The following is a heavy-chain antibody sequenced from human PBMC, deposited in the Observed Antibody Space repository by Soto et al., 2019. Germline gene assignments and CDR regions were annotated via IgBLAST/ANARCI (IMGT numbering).Heavy chain of an antibody. Sequence: EVQLVESGGGLVQPGGSLKLSCAASGFTFIGSAMHWVRQASGKGLECVGRIRSKANSYATAYAASVKGRCTISRDDSKNTAYLQMNSLKTEDAAVYYCTRGGNYYGSGSAIDDWGQGTLVTVSS. CDR1: GFTFIGSA. V-gene: IGHV3-73*01. J-gene: IGHJ4*02. CDR2: IRSKANSYAT. D-gene: IGHD3-10*01. CDR3: TRGGNYYGSGSAIDD.